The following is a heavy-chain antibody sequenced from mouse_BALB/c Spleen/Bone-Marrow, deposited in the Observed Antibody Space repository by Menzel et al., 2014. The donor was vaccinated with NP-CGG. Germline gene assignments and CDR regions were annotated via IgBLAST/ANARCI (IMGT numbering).Heavy chain of an antibody. CDR1: GYTFTSYT. CDR3: ARFFYDYDGPWFAY. CDR2: INPSSGYT. D-gene: IGHD2-4*01. V-gene: IGHV1-4*01. Sequence: QVHVKQSGAELARPGASVKMSCKASGYTFTSYTMHWVKQRPGQGLEWIGYINPSSGYTNYNQKFKEKATLTADKSSSTAYMQLSSLTSEDSAVYYCARFFYDYDGPWFAYWGQGTLVTVSA. J-gene: IGHJ3*01.